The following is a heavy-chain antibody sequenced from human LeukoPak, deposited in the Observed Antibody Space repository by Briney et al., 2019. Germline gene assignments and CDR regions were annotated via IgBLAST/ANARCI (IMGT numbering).Heavy chain of an antibody. CDR2: ISSSSSYI. CDR1: GFTFSSYS. V-gene: IGHV3-21*01. CDR3: ARMGAVADLTFDY. J-gene: IGHJ4*02. Sequence: GGSLRLSCAASGFTFSSYSMNWVRHAPGKGLEWVSSISSSSSYIYYADSVKGRFTISRDNAKNSLYLQMNSLRAEDTAVYYCARMGAVADLTFDYWGQGTLVTVSS. D-gene: IGHD6-19*01.